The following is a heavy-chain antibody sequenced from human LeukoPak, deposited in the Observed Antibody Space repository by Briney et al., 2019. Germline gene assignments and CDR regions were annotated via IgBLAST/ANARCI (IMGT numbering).Heavy chain of an antibody. Sequence: GGSLRLSCTASGFTFSNAWMSWVRQAPGKGLEWVGRIKSKTDGGTTDYAAPVKGRFTISRDDPKNTLYLQMNSLKTEDTAVYYCTAPLVVRALDYWGQGTLVTVSS. CDR1: GFTFSNAW. CDR3: TAPLVVRALDY. V-gene: IGHV3-15*01. CDR2: IKSKTDGGTT. J-gene: IGHJ4*02. D-gene: IGHD3-10*01.